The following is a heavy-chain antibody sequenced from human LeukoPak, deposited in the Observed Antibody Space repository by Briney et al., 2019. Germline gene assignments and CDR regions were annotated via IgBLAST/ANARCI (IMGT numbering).Heavy chain of an antibody. CDR3: ARLSGSFLDY. J-gene: IGHJ4*02. D-gene: IGHD1-26*01. V-gene: IGHV3-33*01. CDR1: GFTFSRDG. Sequence: GRSLRLSRAASGFTFSRDGMHWVRQAPGKGLEWVAVIWYDGSKKYYADSVKGRFTISRDNSKNTLYLQMNSLRAEDTAVYYCARLSGSFLDYWGQGTLVTVSS. CDR2: IWYDGSKK.